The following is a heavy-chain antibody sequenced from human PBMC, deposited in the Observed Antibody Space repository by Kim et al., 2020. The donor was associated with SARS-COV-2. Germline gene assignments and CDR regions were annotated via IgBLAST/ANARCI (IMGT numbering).Heavy chain of an antibody. D-gene: IGHD5-12*01. CDR3: VRGAWTDY. CDR1: GFNFATFY. Sequence: GGSLRLSCVASGFNFATFYMRWVRQAPGKGLQWVSVINAPDANSYYAEFVRGRFAVSRDSATNTLYLQMTDLRADDTAVYFCVRGAWTDYWRPCTLLAAS. CDR2: INAPDANS. J-gene: IGHJ4*02. V-gene: IGHV3-23*01.